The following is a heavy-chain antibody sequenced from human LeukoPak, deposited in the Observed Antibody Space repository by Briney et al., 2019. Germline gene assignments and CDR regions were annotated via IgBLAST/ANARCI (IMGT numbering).Heavy chain of an antibody. CDR3: ARGTSIYGY. CDR1: GFTFSTDW. CDR2: IKQDGSEK. Sequence: PGGSLRLSCAASGFTFSTDWMSWVRQAPGKGLEWVANIKQDGSEKYYVDSVKGRFTISRDNAKNSLYLQMNSLRAEDTAVYYCARGTSIYGYWGQGTLVTVSS. V-gene: IGHV3-7*01. D-gene: IGHD1/OR15-1a*01. J-gene: IGHJ4*02.